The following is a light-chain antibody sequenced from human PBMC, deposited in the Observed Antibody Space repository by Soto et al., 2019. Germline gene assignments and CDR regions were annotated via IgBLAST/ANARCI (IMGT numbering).Light chain of an antibody. CDR1: QSVSNY. Sequence: EIVLTQSPATLSLSPGERATLSCRASQSVSNYLAWYQQKPGQAPRLLIYDASNRATGIPARFSGSGSGTDFTRTISSLEPEDFAVYYCQQRSNWPPTWTFGQGTKVEIK. V-gene: IGKV3-11*01. CDR3: QQRSNWPPTWT. CDR2: DAS. J-gene: IGKJ1*01.